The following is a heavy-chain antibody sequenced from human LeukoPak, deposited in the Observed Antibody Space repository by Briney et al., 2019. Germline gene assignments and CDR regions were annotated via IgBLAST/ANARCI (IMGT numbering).Heavy chain of an antibody. V-gene: IGHV4-59*08. CDR2: IYYSGST. CDR1: GGSISSYY. CDR3: ARVLHDYGDNWCDP. D-gene: IGHD4-17*01. Sequence: SETLSLTCTVSGGSISSYYWSWIRQPPGKGLEWIGYIYYSGSTNYNPSLKSRVTISVDTSKNQFSLKLSSVPAADTAVYYCARVLHDYGDNWCDPWGQGTLVTVSS. J-gene: IGHJ5*02.